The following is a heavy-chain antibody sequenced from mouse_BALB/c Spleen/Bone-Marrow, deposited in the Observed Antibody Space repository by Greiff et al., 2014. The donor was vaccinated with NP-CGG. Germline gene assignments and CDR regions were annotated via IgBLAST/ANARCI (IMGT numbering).Heavy chain of an antibody. V-gene: IGHV14-3*02. CDR2: IDPANADT. Sequence: VQLMESGAELVKPGASVKLSCTASGFNIKDTYIHWVKQRPEQGLEWIGRIDPANADTKYGPKFQGKATITAGTSSNTVYLQFISLTSEDTAIYYCVRAARTFDYWGQGTTLTVSS. J-gene: IGHJ2*01. CDR3: VRAARTFDY. D-gene: IGHD3-1*01. CDR1: GFNIKDTY.